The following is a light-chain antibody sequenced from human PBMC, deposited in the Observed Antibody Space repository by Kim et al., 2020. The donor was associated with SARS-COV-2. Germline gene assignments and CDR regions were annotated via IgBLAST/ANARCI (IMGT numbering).Light chain of an antibody. CDR1: SSNIGSNN. V-gene: IGLV1-44*01. CDR3: AVWDDSLKQGV. Sequence: ELTQPRSASGTPGQRVTISCSGSSSNIGSNNVVWYQQLPGAAPNLLIYSNNQRPSGIPDRFSGSRSGTSASLAISGLQSGDEADYYCAVWDDSLKQGVFGGGTQLPVL. J-gene: IGLJ3*02. CDR2: SNN.